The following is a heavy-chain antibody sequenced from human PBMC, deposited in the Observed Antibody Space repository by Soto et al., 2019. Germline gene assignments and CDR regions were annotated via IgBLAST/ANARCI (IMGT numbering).Heavy chain of an antibody. V-gene: IGHV1-18*04. Sequence: GASVKVSCKASGYTFTSYGISWVRQAPGQGLEWMGWISAYNGNTNYAQKIQGRVSISRDTSASTASMELSSLTSEDTAVYYCARELQGLYYFDYWGQGTLVTVSS. D-gene: IGHD4-4*01. CDR3: ARELQGLYYFDY. J-gene: IGHJ4*02. CDR2: ISAYNGNT. CDR1: GYTFTSYG.